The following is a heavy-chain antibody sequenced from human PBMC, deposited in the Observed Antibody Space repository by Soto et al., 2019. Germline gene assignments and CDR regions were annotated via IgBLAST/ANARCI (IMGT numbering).Heavy chain of an antibody. J-gene: IGHJ3*02. D-gene: IGHD3-10*01. Sequence: EVQLVESGGGLVQPGGSLRLSCAASGFTFSSYWMHWVRQAPGKWLVWVSRINSDGSSTSYADSVKGRFPISRDNAKNTLYLQMTSLRAGDTAVYYCARDLSGSDAFDIWGQGTMVTVSS. CDR3: ARDLSGSDAFDI. V-gene: IGHV3-74*01. CDR1: GFTFSSYW. CDR2: INSDGSST.